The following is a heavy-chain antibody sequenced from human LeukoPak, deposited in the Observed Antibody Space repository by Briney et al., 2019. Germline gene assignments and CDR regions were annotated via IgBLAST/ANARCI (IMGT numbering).Heavy chain of an antibody. CDR2: TYYKSKWYS. J-gene: IGHJ2*01. CDR3: AKIVPAGDWYFDL. V-gene: IGHV6-1*01. Sequence: SQTVSLTCAISGDSVSSNSAAWNWIRQSPSRGLEWLGRTYYKSKWYSDYAPSVKSRITIDADTSKNQFSLQLSSVTPEDPAVYYCAKIVPAGDWYFDLGGGGTLVIVSS. CDR1: GDSVSSNSAA. D-gene: IGHD2-2*01.